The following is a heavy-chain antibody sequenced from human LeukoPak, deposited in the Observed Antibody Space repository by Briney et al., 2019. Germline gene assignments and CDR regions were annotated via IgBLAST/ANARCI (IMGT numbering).Heavy chain of an antibody. CDR3: ARGADGVSSNSRGWFDP. CDR1: GFTFSSYS. Sequence: PGGSLRLSCAASGFTFSSYSMNWVRQAPGKGLEWVSYITYNSGTIYYTDSVKGRFTISRDNAKNSLYLQINSLRAEDTAVYSCARGADGVSSNSRGWFDPWGQGTLVTVSS. CDR2: ITYNSGTI. D-gene: IGHD2-15*01. J-gene: IGHJ5*02. V-gene: IGHV3-48*01.